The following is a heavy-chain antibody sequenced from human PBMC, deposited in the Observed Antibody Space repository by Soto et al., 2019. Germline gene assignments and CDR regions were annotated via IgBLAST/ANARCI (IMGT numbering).Heavy chain of an antibody. CDR2: ILVGGST. Sequence: GGSLRLSCAASGFICTSYDMSWVRQVPGKGLEWVSTILVGGSTYYADSVKGRFTISRDRSKNTVFLQMNSLTVGDTAVYYCAKATATGGGAFDICGQGTMVTVSS. D-gene: IGHD2-8*02. J-gene: IGHJ3*02. CDR1: GFICTSYD. CDR3: AKATATGGGAFDI. V-gene: IGHV3-23*01.